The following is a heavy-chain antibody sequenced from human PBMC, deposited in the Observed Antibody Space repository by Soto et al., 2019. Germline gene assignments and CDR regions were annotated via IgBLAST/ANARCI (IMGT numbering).Heavy chain of an antibody. CDR3: ARGQEYYDSSGYYFGYFDY. CDR2: IYHSGST. Sequence: SETLSLTCAVSGGSISSGGYSWSWIRQPPGKGLEWTGYIYHSGSTYYNPSLKSRVTISVDRSKNQFSLKLSSVTAADTAVYYCARGQEYYDSSGYYFGYFDYWGQGTLVTVSS. V-gene: IGHV4-30-2*01. D-gene: IGHD3-22*01. J-gene: IGHJ4*02. CDR1: GGSISSGGYS.